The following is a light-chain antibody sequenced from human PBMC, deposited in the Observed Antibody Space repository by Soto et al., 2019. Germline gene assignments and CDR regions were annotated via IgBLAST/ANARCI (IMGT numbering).Light chain of an antibody. CDR1: SSDVGGYNY. Sequence: QSALTQPRSVSGSPGQSVTISCTGTSSDVGGYNYVSWYQQHPGKAPKLMIYDVSKRPSGVPDRFSGSKSGSTASLTVSGLQAEDEADYYCSSCAGRNNLVFGGGTKVTVL. CDR3: SSCAGRNNLV. J-gene: IGLJ2*01. V-gene: IGLV2-11*01. CDR2: DVS.